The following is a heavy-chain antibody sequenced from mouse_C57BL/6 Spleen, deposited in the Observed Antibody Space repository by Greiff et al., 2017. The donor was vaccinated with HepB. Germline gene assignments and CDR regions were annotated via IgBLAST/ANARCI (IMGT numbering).Heavy chain of an antibody. Sequence: EVQLKESGPGLVKPSQSLSLTCSVTGYSITSGYYWNWIRQFPGNKLEWMGYISYDGSNNYNPSLKNRISITRDTSKNQFFLKLNSVTTEDTATYYCAIYDYDEGCYFDYWGQGTTLTVSS. V-gene: IGHV3-6*01. CDR3: AIYDYDEGCYFDY. CDR2: ISYDGSN. D-gene: IGHD2-4*01. J-gene: IGHJ2*01. CDR1: GYSITSGYY.